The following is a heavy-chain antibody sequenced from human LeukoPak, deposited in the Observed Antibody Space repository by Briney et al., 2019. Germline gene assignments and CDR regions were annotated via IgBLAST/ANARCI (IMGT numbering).Heavy chain of an antibody. D-gene: IGHD3-22*01. Sequence: GGSLRLSCAASGFTFSSYSMNWVRQAPGKGLEWVSSISSSSSYIYYADSVKGRFTISRDNAENSLYLQMNSLRAEDTAVYYCAKDRAYYYDPVDYWGQGTLVTVSS. V-gene: IGHV3-21*04. CDR1: GFTFSSYS. CDR2: ISSSSSYI. CDR3: AKDRAYYYDPVDY. J-gene: IGHJ4*02.